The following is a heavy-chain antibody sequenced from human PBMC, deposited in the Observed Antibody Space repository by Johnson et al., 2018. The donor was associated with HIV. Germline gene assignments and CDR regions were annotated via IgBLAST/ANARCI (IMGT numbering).Heavy chain of an antibody. J-gene: IGHJ3*01. CDR2: ISHDGSHK. Sequence: QVQLVESGGGVVQPGRSLRLSCAASGFTFSSMHWDRQAPGKGLEWVAVISHDGSHKYYADSVKGRFSLSRDISKNMLYLQMHSLRGDDTAIYYCAKVIALAGRPDAFDVWGRGTVVTVSS. CDR3: AKVIALAGRPDAFDV. V-gene: IGHV3-30*18. CDR1: GFTFSS. D-gene: IGHD6-19*01.